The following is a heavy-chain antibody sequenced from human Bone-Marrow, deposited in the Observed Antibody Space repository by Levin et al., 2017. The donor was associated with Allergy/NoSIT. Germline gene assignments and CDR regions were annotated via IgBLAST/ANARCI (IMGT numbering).Heavy chain of an antibody. Sequence: NPGGSLRLSCAASGFTFSSYTMNWVRQAPGKGLEWVSSISTSSRYIYYADSVKGRFTISRDNAKNSLYLEMNSLRAEDTAVYYCARDSLDCNGGSCYVENVHHWGQGTLVTVAS. D-gene: IGHD2-15*01. V-gene: IGHV3-21*01. CDR1: GFTFSSYT. J-gene: IGHJ1*01. CDR3: ARDSLDCNGGSCYVENVHH. CDR2: ISTSSRYI.